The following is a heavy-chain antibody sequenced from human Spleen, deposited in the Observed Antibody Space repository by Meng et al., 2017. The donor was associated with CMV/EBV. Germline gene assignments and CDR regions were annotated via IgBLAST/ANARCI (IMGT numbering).Heavy chain of an antibody. CDR1: GDIFINYW. V-gene: IGHV5-51*01. CDR2: VFAGDSDT. Sequence: KVSCKASGDIFINYWIGWVRQMPGKGLEWMGIVFAGDSDTRYSPSFQGQVTISADKSITTAYLQWSSLKASDTAMYYCARVGRGIAARPGDWGQGTLVTVSS. J-gene: IGHJ4*02. D-gene: IGHD6-6*01. CDR3: ARVGRGIAARPGD.